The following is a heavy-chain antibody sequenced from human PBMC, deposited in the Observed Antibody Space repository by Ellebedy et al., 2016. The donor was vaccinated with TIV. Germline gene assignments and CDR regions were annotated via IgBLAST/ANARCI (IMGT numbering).Heavy chain of an antibody. CDR3: ARGGYCSSTSCAPADAFDV. V-gene: IGHV3-33*01. D-gene: IGHD2-2*01. J-gene: IGHJ3*01. Sequence: GESLKISCAASGFPFSTYVMHWVRQAPGKGLEWAAVIWSDGSSKYYADSVKGRFTISGDSSKNTVYLQMTSLRADDTAVYYCARGGYCSSTSCAPADAFDVWGPGTEVTIFS. CDR1: GFPFSTYV. CDR2: IWSDGSSK.